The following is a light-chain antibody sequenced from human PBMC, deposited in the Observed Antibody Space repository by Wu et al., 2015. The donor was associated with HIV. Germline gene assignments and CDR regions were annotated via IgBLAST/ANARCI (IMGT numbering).Light chain of an antibody. J-gene: IGKJ1*01. V-gene: IGKV3-20*01. CDR3: QQYVRSPEA. Sequence: EIVLTQSPGTLSLSPGERATLSCRASQSVSSSYLAWYQQKPGQAPRLLIYGASSRATGIPDRFSGSGSGTDFALTISGLEPDDFAVYYCQQYVRSPEAFGQGTKVEI. CDR2: GAS. CDR1: QSVSSSY.